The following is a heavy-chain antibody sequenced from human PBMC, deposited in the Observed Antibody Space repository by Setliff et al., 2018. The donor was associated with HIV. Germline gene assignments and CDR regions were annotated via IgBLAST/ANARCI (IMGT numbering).Heavy chain of an antibody. Sequence: KPSETLSLTCTISGGSFGVYRWSWIRQSAGRGLEWIGRTDSSGTTDYKPSLKGRVAISVDTSRNQFSLGVISVTAADTAVYFCARDRHSSGLGSYGPWGPGILVTVSS. CDR3: ARDRHSSGLGSYGP. D-gene: IGHD3-10*01. V-gene: IGHV4-4*07. CDR2: TDSSGTT. J-gene: IGHJ5*02. CDR1: GGSFGVYR.